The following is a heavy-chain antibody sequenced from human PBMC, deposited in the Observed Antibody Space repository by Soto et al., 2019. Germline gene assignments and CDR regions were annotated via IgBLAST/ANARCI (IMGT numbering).Heavy chain of an antibody. J-gene: IGHJ3*02. CDR3: ARQVAGLLEAFDI. V-gene: IGHV1-8*01. CDR1: GYTFTDYE. Sequence: QVHLVQSGAEVKKPGASVKFSCKASGYTFTDYEINWVRQATGQGLEWMGWMNPKTGDTTYAPKFLGRVTMTRDTSINTAYMELSSLRYDDTSVYFCARQVAGLLEAFDIWGQGTMVTVSS. CDR2: MNPKTGDT. D-gene: IGHD6-19*01.